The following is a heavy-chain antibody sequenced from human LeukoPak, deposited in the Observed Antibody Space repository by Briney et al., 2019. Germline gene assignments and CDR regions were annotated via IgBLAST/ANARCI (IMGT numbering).Heavy chain of an antibody. D-gene: IGHD6-13*01. V-gene: IGHV4-61*08. CDR2: IYYSGST. CDR1: GGSISSGGYS. CDR3: ARGSRSSWYNWFDP. Sequence: SETLSLTCTVSGGSISSGGYSWSWIRQPPGKGLEWIGYIYYSGSTNYNPSLKSRVTISVDTSKNQFSLKLSSVTAADTAVYYCARGSRSSWYNWFDPWGQGTLVTVSS. J-gene: IGHJ5*02.